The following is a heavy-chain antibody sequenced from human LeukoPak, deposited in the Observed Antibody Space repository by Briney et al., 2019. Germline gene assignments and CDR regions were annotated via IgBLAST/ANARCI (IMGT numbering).Heavy chain of an antibody. V-gene: IGHV3-48*01. CDR2: IRSSISTI. D-gene: IGHD3-3*01. CDR3: AREEHYEFWSGYYFDY. CDR1: GLTFSSYS. Sequence: PGGSLRLSCSASGLTFSSYSMSWVRHGPGKGVEWGSYIRSSISTIYYADSVKGRFTISRHNAQNSLYLQMSSLRAEDTAVYYCAREEHYEFWSGYYFDYWGQGALVTVSS. J-gene: IGHJ4*02.